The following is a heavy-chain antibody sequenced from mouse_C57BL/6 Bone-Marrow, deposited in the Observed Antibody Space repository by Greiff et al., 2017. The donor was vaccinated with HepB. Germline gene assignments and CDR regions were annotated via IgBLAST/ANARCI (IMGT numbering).Heavy chain of an antibody. D-gene: IGHD2-3*01. CDR2: SRNKANDYTT. V-gene: IGHV7-1*01. J-gene: IGHJ3*01. CDR3: ARDEDDGYSWFAY. CDR1: GFTFSDFY. Sequence: EVKVVESGGGLVQSGRSLRLSCATSGFTFSDFYMEWVRQAPGKGLEWIAASRNKANDYTTEYSASVKGRFIVSRDTSQSILYLQMNSLRSEDTAIYYCARDEDDGYSWFAYWGQGTLVTVSA.